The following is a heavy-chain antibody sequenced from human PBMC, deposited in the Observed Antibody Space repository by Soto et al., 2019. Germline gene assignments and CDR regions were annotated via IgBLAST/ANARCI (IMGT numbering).Heavy chain of an antibody. CDR3: ARDCPGSSTTCYGNEGFDS. CDR2: ISSSRSTI. D-gene: IGHD2-2*01. J-gene: IGHJ5*01. CDR1: GFTFSSYS. Sequence: EVQLVESGGGLVQPGGSLRLSCAASGFTFSSYSMNWVRQAPGKGLEWVSYISSSRSTIYYADSVKGRFTISRDNAKNSLYLQMNGLRAEDTAVYYCARDCPGSSTTCYGNEGFDSWGQGTLVTVSS. V-gene: IGHV3-48*01.